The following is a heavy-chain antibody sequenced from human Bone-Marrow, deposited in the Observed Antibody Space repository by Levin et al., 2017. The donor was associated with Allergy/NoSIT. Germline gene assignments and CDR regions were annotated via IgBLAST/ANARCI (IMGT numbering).Heavy chain of an antibody. V-gene: IGHV3-23*01. D-gene: IGHD4-17*01. CDR3: AREPYGDYVFDS. CDR1: GFTFRSYA. J-gene: IGHJ4*02. Sequence: GESLKISCAASGFTFRSYAMHWVRQAPGKGLDWVSGISGSGGITYYADSVKGRFTISRDNSKNTMYVQMNILRAEDTAVYYCAREPYGDYVFDSWGQGTPVTVSS. CDR2: ISGSGGIT.